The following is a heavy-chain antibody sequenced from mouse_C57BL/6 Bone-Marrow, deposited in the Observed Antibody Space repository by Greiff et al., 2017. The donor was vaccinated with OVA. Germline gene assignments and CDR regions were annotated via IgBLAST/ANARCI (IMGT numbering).Heavy chain of an antibody. CDR1: GFNIKDDY. CDR2: IDPENGDT. CDR3: TTGDFPLAY. Sequence: EVKLMESGAELVRPGASVKLSCTASGFNIKDDYMHWVKQRPEQGLEWIGWIDPENGDTEYASKFQGKATITADTSSNTAYLQFSSLTSEDTAVYYCTTGDFPLAYSGPGTLVTVSA. V-gene: IGHV14-4*01. J-gene: IGHJ3*01.